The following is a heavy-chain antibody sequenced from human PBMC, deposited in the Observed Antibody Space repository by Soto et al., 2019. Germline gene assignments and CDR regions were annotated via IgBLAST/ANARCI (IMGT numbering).Heavy chain of an antibody. CDR1: GGSSSTYY. Sequence: QLQQWGAGLLKPSETLSLTCGVPGGSSSTYYYNCIRQSPGKGLEWIGEINHSGSNNYRPSLKSRVSMSLDTTRNQCALKLTSVTAADTAVYYCARGGSNFWQVALDIWGQGTMVTVSP. J-gene: IGHJ3*02. D-gene: IGHD1-26*01. CDR2: INHSGSN. CDR3: ARGGSNFWQVALDI. V-gene: IGHV4-34*01.